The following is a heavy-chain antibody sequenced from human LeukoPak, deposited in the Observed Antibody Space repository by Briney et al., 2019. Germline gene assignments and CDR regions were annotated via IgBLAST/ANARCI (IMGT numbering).Heavy chain of an antibody. J-gene: IGHJ4*02. D-gene: IGHD5-24*01. CDR2: ISSTGAFT. CDR1: GFTFSSNA. V-gene: IGHV3-23*01. CDR3: AKARGRDGYKDELDY. Sequence: GGSLRLSCAASGFTFSSNAMSWVRQAPGKGLEWVSVISSTGAFTYYADSVKGRFSISRDNSRNTLYLQMNSLRAEDTAVYYCAKARGRDGYKDELDYWGQGTLVTVSS.